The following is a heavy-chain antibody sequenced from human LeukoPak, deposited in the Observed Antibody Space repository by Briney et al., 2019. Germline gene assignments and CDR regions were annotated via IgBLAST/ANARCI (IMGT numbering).Heavy chain of an antibody. CDR2: INHSGST. V-gene: IGHV4-34*01. D-gene: IGHD3-3*01. Sequence: SETLSLTCAVYGGSFSGYYWSWIRQPPGKGLEWIGEINHSGSTNYNPSLKSRVTISVDTSKNQFSLKLSSVTPADTAVYYCASVKGFLECPYPIYWGQETRVTVSS. CDR1: GGSFSGYY. CDR3: ASVKGFLECPYPIY. J-gene: IGHJ4*02.